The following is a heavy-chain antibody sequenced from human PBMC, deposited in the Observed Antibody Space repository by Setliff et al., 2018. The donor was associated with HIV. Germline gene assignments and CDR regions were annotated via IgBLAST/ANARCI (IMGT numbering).Heavy chain of an antibody. CDR2: INPNSGAT. J-gene: IGHJ4*02. Sequence: GASVKVSCKTSGYTFTGHYVHWVRQAPGQGLEWMGWINPNSGATKYAQKFQGRVTMTRDTSISTAYMEVRSLTSDDTAVYYCARVGRGPYYFFDFWGQGTQVTVSS. CDR1: GYTFTGHY. CDR3: ARVGRGPYYFFDF. V-gene: IGHV1-2*02. D-gene: IGHD3-10*01.